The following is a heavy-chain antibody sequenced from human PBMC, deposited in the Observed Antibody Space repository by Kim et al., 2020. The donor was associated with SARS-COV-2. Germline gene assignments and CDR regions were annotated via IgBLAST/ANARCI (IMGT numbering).Heavy chain of an antibody. J-gene: IGHJ4*02. CDR3: ARAGFAAKYYFDY. D-gene: IGHD3-9*01. V-gene: IGHV4-34*01. Sequence: NPSPKSRVTISVDTAKNQFSLKLSSVTAADTAVYYCARAGFAAKYYFDYWGQGTLVTVSS.